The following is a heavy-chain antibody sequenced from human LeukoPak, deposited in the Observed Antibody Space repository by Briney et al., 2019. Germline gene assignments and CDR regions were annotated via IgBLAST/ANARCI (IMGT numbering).Heavy chain of an antibody. D-gene: IGHD4-23*01. CDR3: ARDYGGNPYLDY. CDR2: ISPSSGGT. J-gene: IGHJ4*02. CDR1: GYTFTVYY. V-gene: IGHV1-2*02. Sequence: ASVKVSCKASGYTFTVYYIHWVRQALGQGFEWLGWISPSSGGTNYAQKFQGRVTMTSDTSMNTAYMELSRLTFDDTAVYYCARDYGGNPYLDYWGQGTLVTVSS.